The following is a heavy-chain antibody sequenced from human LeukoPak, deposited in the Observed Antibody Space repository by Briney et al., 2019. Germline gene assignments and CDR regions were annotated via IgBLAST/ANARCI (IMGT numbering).Heavy chain of an antibody. CDR1: GYTFINYA. D-gene: IGHD2-2*01. CDR3: ARVTIADCSTTTCYQFDY. V-gene: IGHV1-3*01. CDR2: INAGNGNT. Sequence: ASVKVSCKASGYTFINYAVHWVRQAPGQRLEWMGWINAGNGNTQYLQKFQGRVTITRDTSANTAYMELSSLRSEDTAVYYCARVTIADCSTTTCYQFDYWGQGTLVTVSS. J-gene: IGHJ4*02.